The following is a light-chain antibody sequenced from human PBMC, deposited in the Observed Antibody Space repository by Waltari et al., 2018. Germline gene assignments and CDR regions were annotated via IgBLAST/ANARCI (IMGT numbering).Light chain of an antibody. CDR1: QSVSRA. Sequence: EIVLTKSPGTLSLSLGERAPVSCRASQSVSRALAWYQQKPGQAPRLLIYGASTRATGIPDRFSGSGSGTDFSLTISRLEPDDFAVYYCQHYLRLPVTFGQGTTVEI. CDR2: GAS. V-gene: IGKV3-20*01. CDR3: QHYLRLPVT. J-gene: IGKJ1*01.